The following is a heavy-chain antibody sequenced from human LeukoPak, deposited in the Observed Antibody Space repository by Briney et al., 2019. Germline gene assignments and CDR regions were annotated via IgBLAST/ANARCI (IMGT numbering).Heavy chain of an antibody. V-gene: IGHV1-69*04. CDR2: IIPILGIA. CDR3: ARATQARLGIQLWLAFDI. Sequence: VASVKVSCKASGGTFSSYAISWVRQRPGQGLEWMGRIIPILGIANYAQKFLGRVTITADKSTSTAYMELSSLRSEDTAVYYCARATQARLGIQLWLAFDIWGQGTMVTVSS. CDR1: GGTFSSYA. J-gene: IGHJ3*02. D-gene: IGHD5-18*01.